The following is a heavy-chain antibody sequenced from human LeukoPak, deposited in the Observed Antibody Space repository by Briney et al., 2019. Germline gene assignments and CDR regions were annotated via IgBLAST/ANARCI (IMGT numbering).Heavy chain of an antibody. CDR3: ARGAEFTPYYMDV. J-gene: IGHJ6*03. V-gene: IGHV1-8*01. D-gene: IGHD1-14*01. Sequence: ASVKVSCKASGYTFTSYDINWVRQATGQGLEWMGWINPNIGNTGYAQKFQGRVTKTRNTSISTAYMYLSSLRSEDTAVYYCARGAEFTPYYMDVWGKGTTVTVSS. CDR2: INPNIGNT. CDR1: GYTFTSYD.